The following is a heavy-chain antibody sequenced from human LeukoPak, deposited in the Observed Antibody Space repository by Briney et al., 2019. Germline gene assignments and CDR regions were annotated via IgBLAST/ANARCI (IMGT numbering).Heavy chain of an antibody. D-gene: IGHD3-22*01. J-gene: IGHJ1*01. CDR1: EVTFRNNW. CDR2: VKQDGSEK. CDR3: ATYSSLNGREFQY. V-gene: IGHV3-7*01. Sequence: PGGSLRLSCEVSEVTFRNNWMSWVRQAPGKGLEWVANVKQDGSEKYYVESVKGRFTISRDNAKNSLYLQMNSLRVEDTAIYCCATYSSLNGREFQYWGHGTLVSVSS.